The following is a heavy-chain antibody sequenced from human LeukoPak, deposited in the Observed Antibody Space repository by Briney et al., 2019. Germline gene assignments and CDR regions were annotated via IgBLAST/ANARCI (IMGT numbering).Heavy chain of an antibody. CDR2: IREDGSEK. V-gene: IGHV3-7*01. Sequence: GGSLRLSCGASGFNFNSYWMSWVRQAPGKGLEWLANIREDGSEKYYVDSVRGRFTISRDNSRNLVYLQMNNLGAEDTAVYSCAAAPNFYYFDYWGRGTLVTVSS. CDR1: GFNFNSYW. D-gene: IGHD2/OR15-2a*01. J-gene: IGHJ4*02. CDR3: AAAPNFYYFDY.